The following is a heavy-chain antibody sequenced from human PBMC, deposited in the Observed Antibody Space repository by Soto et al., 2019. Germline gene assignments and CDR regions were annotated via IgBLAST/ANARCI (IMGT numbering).Heavy chain of an antibody. V-gene: IGHV4-31*03. D-gene: IGHD1-26*01. Sequence: SETLSLTCTVSGGSISSGGYYWSWIRQHPGKGREWIGYIYYSGSTYYNPSLKSRVIISVDTSKNQFSLKLSSVTAADTAVYSCARGPLGPGYYCYYGMDVWGQGTTGTVSS. CDR1: GGSISSGGYY. J-gene: IGHJ6*02. CDR2: IYYSGST. CDR3: ARGPLGPGYYCYYGMDV.